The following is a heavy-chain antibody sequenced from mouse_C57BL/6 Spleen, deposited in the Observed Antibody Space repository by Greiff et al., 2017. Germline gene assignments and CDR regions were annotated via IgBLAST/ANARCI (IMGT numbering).Heavy chain of an antibody. J-gene: IGHJ1*03. V-gene: IGHV5-16*01. CDR1: GFTFSDYY. CDR2: INYDGSST. Sequence: EVQVVESEGGLVQPGSSMKLSCTASGFTFSDYYMAWVRQVPEKGLEWVANINYDGSSTYYLDSLKSRFIISRDNAKNILYLQMSSLKSEDTATYYCARGDYWYFDVWGTGTTVTVSS. CDR3: ARGDYWYFDV.